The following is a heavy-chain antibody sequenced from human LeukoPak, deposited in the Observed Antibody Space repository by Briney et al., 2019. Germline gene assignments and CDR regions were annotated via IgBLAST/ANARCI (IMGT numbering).Heavy chain of an antibody. V-gene: IGHV3-74*01. CDR1: GFTFSRNW. CDR3: VRDLGIAVAPGY. D-gene: IGHD6-19*01. Sequence: QPGGSLRLSCAASGFTFSRNWMHWVRQAPGKGLVWVSRINSDGSSTNYADSVKGRFTISRDKEKNTLHLQMNSLRAEDTAVYYCVRDLGIAVAPGYWGQGTLVTVSS. CDR2: INSDGSST. J-gene: IGHJ4*02.